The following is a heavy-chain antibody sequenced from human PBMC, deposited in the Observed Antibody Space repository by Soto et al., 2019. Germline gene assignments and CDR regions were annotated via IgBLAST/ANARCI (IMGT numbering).Heavy chain of an antibody. CDR3: ARVVDYYGSGSYYYNWFDP. CDR2: IYYSGST. CDR1: GGAISSYY. Sequence: SETLSLTCTVSGGAISSYYWSWIRQPPGKGLEWIGYIYYSGSTNYNPSLKSRVTISVDTSKNQFSLKLSSVTAADTAVYYCARVVDYYGSGSYYYNWFDPWGQGTLVTVSS. J-gene: IGHJ5*02. D-gene: IGHD3-10*01. V-gene: IGHV4-59*01.